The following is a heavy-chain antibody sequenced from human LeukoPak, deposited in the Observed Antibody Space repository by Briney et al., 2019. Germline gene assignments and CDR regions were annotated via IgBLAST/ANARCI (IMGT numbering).Heavy chain of an antibody. CDR1: GFTFSSYA. Sequence: GGSLRLSCAASGFTFSSYAMSWVRQAPGKGLEWVSAISGSGGSTYYADSVKGRFTISRDNSKNTLYLQMNSLRAEDTAVYYCAKTLIPDHPEYSYGRAFDYWGQGTLVTVSS. V-gene: IGHV3-23*01. D-gene: IGHD5-18*01. J-gene: IGHJ4*02. CDR2: ISGSGGST. CDR3: AKTLIPDHPEYSYGRAFDY.